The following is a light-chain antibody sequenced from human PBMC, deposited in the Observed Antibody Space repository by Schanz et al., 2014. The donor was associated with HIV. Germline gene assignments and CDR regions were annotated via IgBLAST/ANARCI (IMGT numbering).Light chain of an antibody. J-gene: IGLJ1*01. Sequence: QSALTQPASVSGSPGQSITISCTGTSSDVGGYDYVSWYQQRPGTAPKLIIFDVRNRPSGVPDRFSGSKSGTSASLAISGLRSDDEADYYCATWEDSLSRYVFGPGTKLTVL. V-gene: IGLV2-14*01. CDR1: SSDVGGYDY. CDR3: ATWEDSLSRYV. CDR2: DVR.